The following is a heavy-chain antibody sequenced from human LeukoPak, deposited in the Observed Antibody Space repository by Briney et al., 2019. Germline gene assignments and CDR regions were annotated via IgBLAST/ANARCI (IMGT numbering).Heavy chain of an antibody. CDR1: GFAVSSKY. D-gene: IGHD5-24*01. Sequence: GSLRLSCAASGFAVSSKYMNWVRQAPGKGLEWVTVIYLDGRADYADSVKGRFTISSDNSKNTVYLQMNSLKDEDTAVYHCARDAETSLANWGQGTLVTVSP. V-gene: IGHV3-66*01. CDR3: ARDAETSLAN. J-gene: IGHJ4*02. CDR2: IYLDGRA.